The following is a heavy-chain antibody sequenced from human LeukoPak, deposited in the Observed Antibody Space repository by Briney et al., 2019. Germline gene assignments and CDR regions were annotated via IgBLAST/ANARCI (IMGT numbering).Heavy chain of an antibody. Sequence: GRSLRLSCAASGFTFDDYAMHWVRQAPGKGLEWVSGISWNSGSIGYADSVKGRFTISRDNAKNSLYLQMNSLRAEDTALYYCAKGGKLLWFGFDYWGQGTLVTVSS. CDR2: ISWNSGSI. V-gene: IGHV3-9*01. CDR3: AKGGKLLWFGFDY. J-gene: IGHJ4*02. D-gene: IGHD3-10*01. CDR1: GFTFDDYA.